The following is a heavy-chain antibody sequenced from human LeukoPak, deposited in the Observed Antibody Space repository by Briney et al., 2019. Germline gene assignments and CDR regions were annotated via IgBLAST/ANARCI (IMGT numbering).Heavy chain of an antibody. CDR1: GFTFSSYS. CDR3: GRARGGDYYYYYMDV. D-gene: IGHD3-10*01. CDR2: ISSSNSYI. Sequence: GGSLRLSCAASGFTFSSYSMNWVRQAPGKGLEWVSSISSSNSYIYYADSVKGRFTISRDNAKNSLYLQMNSLRAEDTAMYYCGRARGGDYYYYYMDVWGKGTTVTVSS. V-gene: IGHV3-21*01. J-gene: IGHJ6*03.